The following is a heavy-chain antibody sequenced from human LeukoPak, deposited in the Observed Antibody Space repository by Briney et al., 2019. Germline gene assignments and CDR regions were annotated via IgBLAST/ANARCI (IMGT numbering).Heavy chain of an antibody. CDR3: SRAYSTGWLGINDF. D-gene: IGHD6-19*01. V-gene: IGHV3-49*04. Sequence: GGSLRLSCTASGFTFSDYAMTWVRQAPGKGLEWVGFIRNKANGGTADYAASVKGRITISRDDSKTIAYLQMTSLKTEDTGVYYCSRAYSTGWLGINDFWGQGALVTVSS. CDR2: IRNKANGGTA. J-gene: IGHJ4*02. CDR1: GFTFSDYA.